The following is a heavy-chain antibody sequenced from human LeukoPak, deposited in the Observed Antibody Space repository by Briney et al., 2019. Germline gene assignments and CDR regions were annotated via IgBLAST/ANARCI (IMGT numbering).Heavy chain of an antibody. CDR2: IYNDGSST. D-gene: IGHD1-26*01. J-gene: IGHJ3*02. Sequence: GGSLRLSCTASGFTFSNYWIHWVRQPPGKGLVWVSRIYNDGSSTSYADSVKGRFTISIDNAKSTLYLQMNSLRAEDTAVYYCARVRGGSGSSYAADAFDIWGQGTMVTVSS. CDR3: ARVRGGSGSSYAADAFDI. CDR1: GFTFSNYW. V-gene: IGHV3-74*01.